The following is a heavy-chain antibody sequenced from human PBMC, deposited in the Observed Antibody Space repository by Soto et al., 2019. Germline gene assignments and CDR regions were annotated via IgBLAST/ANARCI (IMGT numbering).Heavy chain of an antibody. J-gene: IGHJ6*02. D-gene: IGHD3-3*01. CDR2: IIPIFGTA. Sequence: QVQLVQSGAEVKKPGSSVKVSCKASGGTFSSYAISWVRQAPGQGLEWMGGIIPIFGTANYAQKFQGRVTISADESTSTAYMELGSLRYEDTAVYYCARGDVGIFGVADFYYYCGMDVWGQGTTVTVSS. CDR1: GGTFSSYA. V-gene: IGHV1-69*01. CDR3: ARGDVGIFGVADFYYYCGMDV.